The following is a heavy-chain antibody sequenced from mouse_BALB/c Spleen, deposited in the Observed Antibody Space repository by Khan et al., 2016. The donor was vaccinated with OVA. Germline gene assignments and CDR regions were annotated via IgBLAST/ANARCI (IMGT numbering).Heavy chain of an antibody. CDR3: ARNGFGNYEIWDY. V-gene: IGHV1-5*01. CDR1: GYTFTNYW. J-gene: IGHJ2*01. D-gene: IGHD2-1*01. CDR2: IFPGNSDT. Sequence: EVQLQESGTVLARPGASVKMSCKASGYTFTNYWMHWVKQRPGQGLEWIGTIFPGNSDTNYNQKFTGKAKLTAVTSTSTAYRELSSLTNEDSAVYYCARNGFGNYEIWDYWGQGTTLTVSS.